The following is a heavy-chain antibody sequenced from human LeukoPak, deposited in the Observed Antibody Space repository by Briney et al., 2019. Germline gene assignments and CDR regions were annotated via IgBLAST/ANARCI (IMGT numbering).Heavy chain of an antibody. CDR3: ARDWVRYSSSPFDAFDI. Sequence: GASVKVSCKAAGNTFSSYGISWVRQAPGQGLEWMGWISAYNGNTNYAQKLQDRVTMTTDTSTSTAYMELRSLRSDDTAVYYRARDWVRYSSSPFDAFDIWGQGTMVTVSS. D-gene: IGHD6-6*01. J-gene: IGHJ3*02. CDR2: ISAYNGNT. V-gene: IGHV1-18*01. CDR1: GNTFSSYG.